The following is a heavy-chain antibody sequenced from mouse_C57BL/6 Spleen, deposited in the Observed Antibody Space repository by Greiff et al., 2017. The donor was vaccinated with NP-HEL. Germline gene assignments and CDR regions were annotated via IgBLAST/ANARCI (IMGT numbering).Heavy chain of an antibody. CDR3: ARSLITTVVRVNYFDY. V-gene: IGHV1-53*01. J-gene: IGHJ2*01. CDR1: GYTFTSYW. Sequence: QVQLQQPGTELVKPGASVKLSCKASGYTFTSYWMHWVKQRPGQGLEWIGNINPSNGGTNYNEKFKSKATLTVDKSSSTAYMQLSSLTSEDSAVYYCARSLITTVVRVNYFDYWGQGTTLTVSS. D-gene: IGHD1-1*01. CDR2: INPSNGGT.